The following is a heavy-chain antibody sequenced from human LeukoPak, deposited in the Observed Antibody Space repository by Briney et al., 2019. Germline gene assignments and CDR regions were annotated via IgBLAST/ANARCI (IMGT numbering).Heavy chain of an antibody. CDR3: ARELPREVTLDH. CDR2: NFADGSTT. J-gene: IGHJ4*01. Sequence: PGGSLRLSCVASEFNFFIYGMQWVRQAPEKGLVCVSRNFADGSTTSYADSVKGRFTISRDNAKNTLYLQMNSLRAEDTPVYYCARELPREVTLDHWGQGTLVTVSP. CDR1: EFNFFIYG. D-gene: IGHD2-21*02. V-gene: IGHV3-74*01.